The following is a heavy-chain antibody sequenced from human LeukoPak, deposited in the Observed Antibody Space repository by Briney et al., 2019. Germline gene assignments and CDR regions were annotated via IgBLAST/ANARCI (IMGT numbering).Heavy chain of an antibody. D-gene: IGHD6-13*01. CDR3: ARWRRSSSWYLPNYAFDI. CDR2: INHSGST. V-gene: IGHV4-34*01. CDR1: GGSFSGYY. J-gene: IGHJ3*02. Sequence: SETLSLTCAVYGGSFSGYYWSWIRQPPGKGLEWIGEINHSGSTNYNPSLKSRVTISVDTSKNQFSLKLSSVTAADTAVYYCARWRRSSSWYLPNYAFDIWGQGTMVTVSS.